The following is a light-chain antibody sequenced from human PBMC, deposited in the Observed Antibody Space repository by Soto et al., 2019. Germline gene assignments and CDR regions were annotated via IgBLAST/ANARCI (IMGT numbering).Light chain of an antibody. CDR3: QHYDSLPIT. CDR2: GTS. J-gene: IGKJ5*01. Sequence: EIVLTQSPGTLSLSQGERVTLSCRASQSVTNNIAWYQQKPGQAPRLLIYGTSSRATGIPDRFSGSGSGTDFTLTISRLEPEDFAVFYCQHYDSLPITFGQGTRLEIK. V-gene: IGKV3-20*01. CDR1: QSVTNN.